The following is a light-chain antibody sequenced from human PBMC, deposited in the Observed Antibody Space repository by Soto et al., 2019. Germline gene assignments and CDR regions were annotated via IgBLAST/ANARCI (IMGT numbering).Light chain of an antibody. J-gene: IGKJ3*01. Sequence: AIQLTQSPSSLSASVGDRVTITCRASQGLNSNLAWYQQKPGKAPKLLMYAASTLQKGVPSRFSGNGSGTDFTPTSSSLQPEDFATYYCQQSSNYFTFGPGTKVDI. CDR3: QQSSNYFT. CDR2: AAS. CDR1: QGLNSN. V-gene: IGKV1D-13*01.